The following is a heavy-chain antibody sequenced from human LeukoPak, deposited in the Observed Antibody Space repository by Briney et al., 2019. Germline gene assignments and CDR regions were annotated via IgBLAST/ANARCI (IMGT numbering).Heavy chain of an antibody. CDR1: GGSITSNSYY. Sequence: PSETLSLTCTVSGGSITSNSYYWSWIRQHPGKGLEWIGYIYYSGSAYYNPSLKSRVTISVDTSKNQFSLKLNSMTAADTAVYYCARVGRFGDVSGGFDYWGQGTLVTVSS. D-gene: IGHD3-10*01. CDR2: IYYSGSA. V-gene: IGHV4-31*03. J-gene: IGHJ4*02. CDR3: ARVGRFGDVSGGFDY.